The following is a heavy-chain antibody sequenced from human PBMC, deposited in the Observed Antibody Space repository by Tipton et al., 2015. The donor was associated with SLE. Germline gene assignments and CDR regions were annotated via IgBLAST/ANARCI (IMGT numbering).Heavy chain of an antibody. CDR2: MHYHGGNK. CDR1: GFTFSTYG. CDR3: AKWAGTLDY. Sequence: GSLRLSCAASGFTFSTYGMYWVRQAPGKGLEWVAFMHYHGGNKYYADSVKGRFTISRDNSKNTLYLQMNSLRAEDTAVYYCAKWAGTLDYWGQGTLVTVSS. D-gene: IGHD6-19*01. J-gene: IGHJ4*02. V-gene: IGHV3-30*02.